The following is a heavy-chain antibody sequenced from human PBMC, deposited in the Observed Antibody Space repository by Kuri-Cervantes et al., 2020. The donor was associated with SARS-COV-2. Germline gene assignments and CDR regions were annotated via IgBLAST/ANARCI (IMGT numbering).Heavy chain of an antibody. CDR1: GFTFSNAW. CDR2: IKSKTDGGTT. CDR3: AKAGENYYYYYMDV. D-gene: IGHD3-16*01. Sequence: ETLSLTCAASGFTFSNAWMSWVRQAPGKGLEWVGRIKSKTDGGTTDYAAPVKGRFTISRDDSKNTLYLQMSSLRAEDTAVYYCAKAGENYYYYYMDVWGKGTTVTVSS. J-gene: IGHJ6*03. V-gene: IGHV3-15*01.